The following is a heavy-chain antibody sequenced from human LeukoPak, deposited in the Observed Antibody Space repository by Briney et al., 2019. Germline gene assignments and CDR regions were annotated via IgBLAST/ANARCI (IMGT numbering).Heavy chain of an antibody. CDR1: GGSFSGYY. J-gene: IGHJ4*02. CDR2: INHSGST. CDR3: ARRGSSGYYYVY. V-gene: IGHV4-34*01. D-gene: IGHD3-22*01. Sequence: SETLSLTCAVYGGSFSGYYWSWIRQPPGKGLEWIGEINHSGSTNYNPSLKSRVTISVDTSKNQFSLKLSSETAADTAVYYCARRGSSGYYYVYWGQGTLVTVSS.